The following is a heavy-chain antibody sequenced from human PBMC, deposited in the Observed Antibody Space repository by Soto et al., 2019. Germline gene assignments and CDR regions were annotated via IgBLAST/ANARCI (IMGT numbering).Heavy chain of an antibody. J-gene: IGHJ4*02. CDR1: GGSISSGGYS. V-gene: IGHV4-30-2*01. CDR2: IYHSGST. D-gene: IGHD3-9*01. CDR3: ARERTYYDILTGYTHYFDY. Sequence: SETLSLTCAVSGGSISSGGYSWSWIRQPPGKGLEWIGYIYHSGSTYYNPSLKSRVTISVDRSKNQFSLKLSSVTAADTAVYYCARERTYYDILTGYTHYFDYWGQGTLVTVSS.